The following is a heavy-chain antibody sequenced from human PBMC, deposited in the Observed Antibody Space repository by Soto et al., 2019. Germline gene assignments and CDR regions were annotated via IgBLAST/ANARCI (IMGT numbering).Heavy chain of an antibody. CDR3: AQGLPGKNAMDV. Sequence: QVQVVQSGAEVKKPGASVKVSCKASGYTFTGYYMHWVRQAPGQGLEWMGWINPNSGGTNYAQKFRGWVTMTRDTSIRTAYMELSRLTYDDTAVFYCAQGLPGKNAMDVWGQGTIVTVSS. CDR1: GYTFTGYY. CDR2: INPNSGGT. D-gene: IGHD4-17*01. J-gene: IGHJ6*02. V-gene: IGHV1-2*04.